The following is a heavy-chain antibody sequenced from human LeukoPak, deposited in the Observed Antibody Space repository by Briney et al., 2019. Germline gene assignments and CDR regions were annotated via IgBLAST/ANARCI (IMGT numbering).Heavy chain of an antibody. D-gene: IGHD5-12*01. Sequence: GGSLRLSCAASGFTFSSYWMSWVRQAPGKGLEWVANIKQDGSEKYYVDSVKGRFTISRDNAKNSLYLQMNSLRAEDTAVYYCARADNSGYDYAPDYWGQGTLVTVSP. CDR2: IKQDGSEK. CDR1: GFTFSSYW. V-gene: IGHV3-7*01. J-gene: IGHJ4*02. CDR3: ARADNSGYDYAPDY.